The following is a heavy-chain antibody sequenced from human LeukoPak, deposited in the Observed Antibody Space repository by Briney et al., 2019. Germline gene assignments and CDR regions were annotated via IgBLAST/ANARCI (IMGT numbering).Heavy chain of an antibody. V-gene: IGHV4-30-4*08. CDR1: GGSISSGDYY. J-gene: IGHJ4*02. CDR2: IYYSGST. Sequence: PSETLSLTCTVSGGSISSGDYYWSWIRQPPGKGLEWIGYIYYSGSTYYNPSLKSRVTISVDTSKNQFSLKLSSMTAADTAVYYCARCPYDSSGYYPLNFDYWGQGTLVTVSS. CDR3: ARCPYDSSGYYPLNFDY. D-gene: IGHD3-22*01.